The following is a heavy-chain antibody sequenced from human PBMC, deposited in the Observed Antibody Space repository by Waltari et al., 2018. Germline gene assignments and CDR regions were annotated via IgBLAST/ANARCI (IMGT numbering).Heavy chain of an antibody. Sequence: QVQLQESGPGLVKPSGTLSPTRTVSGGSISSSYWGWIRQPPGKGLECIGYIYYCGSTNYNPTLNSLVTISVDTTNNQFSLKLSSMTAADAAVYYCASGYDEGSFDYWGQGTLVTVSS. CDR2: IYYCGST. D-gene: IGHD5-12*01. CDR1: GGSISSSY. V-gene: IGHV4-59*01. CDR3: ASGYDEGSFDY. J-gene: IGHJ4*02.